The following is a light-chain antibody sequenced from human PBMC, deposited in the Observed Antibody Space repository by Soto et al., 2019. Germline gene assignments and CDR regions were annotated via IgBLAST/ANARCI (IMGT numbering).Light chain of an antibody. CDR3: SSYAGSNNFV. Sequence: QSVLTQPPSASGSPAQSVTISCTGTSSDVGGYNYDSWYQQHPGKAPKLMIYEVTKRPSGVPDRFSGSKSGNTASLTVSGLQAGDEADYYCSSYAGSNNFVFGTGTQVTVL. V-gene: IGLV2-8*01. CDR1: SSDVGGYNY. CDR2: EVT. J-gene: IGLJ1*01.